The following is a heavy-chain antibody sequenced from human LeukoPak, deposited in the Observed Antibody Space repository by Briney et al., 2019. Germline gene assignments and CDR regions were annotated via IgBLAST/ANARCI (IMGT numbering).Heavy chain of an antibody. CDR1: GGTFSSYA. Sequence: SVKVSRKASGGTFSSYAISWVRQAPGQGLEWMGGIIPIFGTANYAQKFQGRVTITTDESTSTAYMELSSLRSEDTAVYYCARSPSTPSQYNWNDGVVWFDPWGQGTLVTVSS. V-gene: IGHV1-69*05. CDR2: IIPIFGTA. D-gene: IGHD1-1*01. CDR3: ARSPSTPSQYNWNDGVVWFDP. J-gene: IGHJ5*02.